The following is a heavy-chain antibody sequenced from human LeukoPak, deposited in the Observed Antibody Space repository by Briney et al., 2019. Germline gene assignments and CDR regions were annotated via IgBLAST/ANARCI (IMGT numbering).Heavy chain of an antibody. J-gene: IGHJ4*02. V-gene: IGHV5-51*01. CDR1: GYSFPTYW. CDR3: ARPPSRGYSSSFEY. D-gene: IGHD2-2*03. CDR2: IYPVESNI. Sequence: GGSLKISCKGSGYSFPTYWIAWVRQMPGKGLEWMGIIYPVESNIRYSPSFQGQVTISADKSISTAYLQWSSLKASDTAMYYCARPPSRGYSSSFEYWGQGTLVTVSS.